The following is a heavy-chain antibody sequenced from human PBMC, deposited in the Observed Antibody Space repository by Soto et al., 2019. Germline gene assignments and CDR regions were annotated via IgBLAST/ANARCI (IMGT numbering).Heavy chain of an antibody. CDR2: IWYDGSNK. CDR1: GFTFSSYA. V-gene: IGHV3-33*08. Sequence: QVQLVESGGGVVQPGRSLRLSCAASGFTFSSYAMHWVRQAPGKGLEWVAVIWYDGSNKYYADSVKGRFTISRDNSKNTLYLQMNSLRAEDTAVYYCARDLTGTYCLDYWGQGTLVTVSS. J-gene: IGHJ4*02. CDR3: ARDLTGTYCLDY. D-gene: IGHD3-9*01.